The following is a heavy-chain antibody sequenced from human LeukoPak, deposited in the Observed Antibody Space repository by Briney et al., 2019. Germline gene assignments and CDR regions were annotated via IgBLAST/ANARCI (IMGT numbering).Heavy chain of an antibody. CDR3: AKRGVVIRVILVGFHKEAYYFDS. D-gene: IGHD3-22*01. Sequence: GGSLRLSCAVSGITLSNYGMSWVRQAPGKGLEWVAGISDSGGRANYADSVKGRFTISRDNPKNTLYLQMNSLRAEGTAVYFCAKRGVVIRVILVGFHKEAYYFDSWGQGALVTVSS. CDR2: ISDSGGRA. J-gene: IGHJ4*02. CDR1: GITLSNYG. V-gene: IGHV3-23*01.